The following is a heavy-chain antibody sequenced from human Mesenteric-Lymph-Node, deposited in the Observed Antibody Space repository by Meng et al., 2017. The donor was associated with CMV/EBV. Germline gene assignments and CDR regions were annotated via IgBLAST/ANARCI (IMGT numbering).Heavy chain of an antibody. J-gene: IGHJ6*01. V-gene: IGHV3-21*06. CDR1: GFTCSSDT. Sequence: GESLKISCAASGFTCSSDTMNWVRQAPGKGLEWVSSISSSSSYSYYADSVKGRFTISRDNAKNSLYLQLNSLRADDTAVYYCARENREAAAGKGQGDYYYGMDVWGQGTTVTVSS. D-gene: IGHD6-13*01. CDR2: ISSSSSYS. CDR3: ARENREAAAGKGQGDYYYGMDV.